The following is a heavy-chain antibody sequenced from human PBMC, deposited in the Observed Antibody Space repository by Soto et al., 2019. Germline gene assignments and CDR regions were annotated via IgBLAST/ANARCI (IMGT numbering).Heavy chain of an antibody. CDR1: GASIGNSNW. CDR3: ARDRVTSPWYYFDS. Sequence: QLQLQESGPGLVQPSGTLSLTCAVSGASIGNSNWWSWVRQPPGKGLGWIGEIYHRGNIDYNPSLRSRVTISVDKSKNQFSLKMTSVTAADTAVYYCARDRVTSPWYYFDSWGQGILVTVSS. D-gene: IGHD2-2*01. V-gene: IGHV4-4*02. J-gene: IGHJ4*02. CDR2: IYHRGNI.